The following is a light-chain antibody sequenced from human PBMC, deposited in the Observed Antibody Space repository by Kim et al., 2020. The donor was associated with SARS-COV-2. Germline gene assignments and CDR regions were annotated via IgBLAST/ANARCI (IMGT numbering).Light chain of an antibody. J-gene: IGLJ3*02. V-gene: IGLV2-23*02. CDR3: CSYAGSSTLM. CDR1: SSDVGSYNL. Sequence: RALTISCTGTSSDVGSYNLFSWYQQHPGKAPKLMIYEVSKRPSGVSNRFSGSKSGNTASLTISGLQAEDEADYYCCSYAGSSTLMFGGGTQLTVL. CDR2: EVS.